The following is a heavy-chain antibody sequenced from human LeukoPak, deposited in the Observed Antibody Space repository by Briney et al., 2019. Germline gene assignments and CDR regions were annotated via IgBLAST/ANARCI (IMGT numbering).Heavy chain of an antibody. D-gene: IGHD3-22*01. CDR1: GGSISSGSYY. J-gene: IGHJ4*02. CDR2: IYTSGST. CDR3: ARDAKIDSSGYYFIDY. Sequence: SETLSLTCTVSGGSISSGSYYWSWIRQPAGKGLEWIGRIYTSGSTNYNPFLKSRVTILVDTSKNQFSLKLSSVTAADTAVYYCARDAKIDSSGYYFIDYWGQGTLVTVSS. V-gene: IGHV4-61*02.